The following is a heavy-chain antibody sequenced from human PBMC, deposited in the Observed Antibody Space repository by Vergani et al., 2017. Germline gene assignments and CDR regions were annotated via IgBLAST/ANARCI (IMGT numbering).Heavy chain of an antibody. Sequence: EVELVQSGPEMRTPGEPLKISCKGSEYSFGNYWIGWVRQMPGEGLEWMGIIYPADSDTRYSPSFQGQVTISADKSISTAFLQWDSLKTSDTALYYCARHTTYTDSWGQGTLVTVSS. CDR3: ARHTTYTDS. CDR2: IYPADSDT. CDR1: EYSFGNYW. V-gene: IGHV5-51*01. D-gene: IGHD1-1*01. J-gene: IGHJ4*02.